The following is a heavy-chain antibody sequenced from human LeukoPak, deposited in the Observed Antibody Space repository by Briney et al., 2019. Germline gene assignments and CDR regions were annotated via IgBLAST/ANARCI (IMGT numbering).Heavy chain of an antibody. Sequence: SETLSLTCTVSGGSISSYYWSWIRQPPGKGLEWIGYIYYSGSTNYNPSPKSRVTISVDTSKNQFSLKLSSVTAADTAAYYCARHMVRGPYAYYFDYWGQGTLVTVSS. J-gene: IGHJ4*02. D-gene: IGHD3-10*01. CDR1: GGSISSYY. CDR2: IYYSGST. CDR3: ARHMVRGPYAYYFDY. V-gene: IGHV4-59*08.